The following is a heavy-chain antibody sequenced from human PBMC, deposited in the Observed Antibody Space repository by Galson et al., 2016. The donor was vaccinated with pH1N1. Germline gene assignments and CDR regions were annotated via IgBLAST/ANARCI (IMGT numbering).Heavy chain of an antibody. Sequence: SLRLSCAPSGFSVSNNHMSWVRQAPGKGLEWVSVMYRGGSTYYADSLEGRFTISRDDSKNMLYLQMNSLRVDDTAIYYCTGTLLSFGEPNNADFWGQGTQVTVSS. CDR2: MYRGGST. CDR3: TGTLLSFGEPNNADF. CDR1: GFSVSNNH. V-gene: IGHV3-53*01. D-gene: IGHD3-10*01. J-gene: IGHJ4*02.